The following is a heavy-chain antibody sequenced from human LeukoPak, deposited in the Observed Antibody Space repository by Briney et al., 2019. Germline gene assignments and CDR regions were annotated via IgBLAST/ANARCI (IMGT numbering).Heavy chain of an antibody. CDR2: INRSGST. J-gene: IGHJ4*02. D-gene: IGHD3-10*01. Sequence: SETLSLTCAVYGGSFSGYYWSWIRQPPGKGLEWIGEINRSGSTNYNPSLKSRVTISVDTSKNQFSLKLSSVTAADTAVYYCARGRDVTMVRGAYLYDYWGQGTLVTVSS. CDR1: GGSFSGYY. CDR3: ARGRDVTMVRGAYLYDY. V-gene: IGHV4-34*01.